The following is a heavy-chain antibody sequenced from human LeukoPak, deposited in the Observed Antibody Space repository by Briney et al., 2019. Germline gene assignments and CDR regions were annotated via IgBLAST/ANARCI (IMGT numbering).Heavy chain of an antibody. V-gene: IGHV5-51*01. D-gene: IGHD2-15*01. J-gene: IGHJ6*02. CDR2: IFPGDSDI. CDR3: VKFGLRGCSGGWCFTSFYYYGPDV. CDR1: GYQFLDYW. Sequence: GESLKISCQGSGYQFLDYWIGWVRQIPGKGLEWMAIIFPGDSDIRYSPSFQGQVSISADNSISTAYLQWSSLRASDTAMYYCVKFGLRGCSGGWCFTSFYYYGPDVWGQGTTVTVSS.